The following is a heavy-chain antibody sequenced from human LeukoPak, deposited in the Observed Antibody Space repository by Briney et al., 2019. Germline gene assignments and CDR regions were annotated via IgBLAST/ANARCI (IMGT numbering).Heavy chain of an antibody. CDR3: ATSHYYGSGSYYNHPYFDY. CDR1: GGTFSSYA. Sequence: EASVKVSCKASGGTFSSYAISWVRQAPGQGLEWMGGIIPIFGTANYAQKFQGRVTSTADESTSTAYMELSSLRSEDTAVYYCATSHYYGSGSYYNHPYFDYWGQGTLVTVSS. CDR2: IIPIFGTA. D-gene: IGHD3-10*01. V-gene: IGHV1-69*13. J-gene: IGHJ4*02.